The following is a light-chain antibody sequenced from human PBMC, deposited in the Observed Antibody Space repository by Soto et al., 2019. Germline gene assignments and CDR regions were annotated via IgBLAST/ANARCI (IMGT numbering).Light chain of an antibody. CDR2: GAS. CDR3: QQQGT. CDR1: QSVSSN. V-gene: IGKV3-15*01. J-gene: IGKJ1*01. Sequence: EIVMTQSPATLSVSPGERATLSCRASQSVSSNLAWYQQKPGQAPRLLIYGASTRATGIPARFSGSGSGTEFTLTISSLQSEDFAVYYCQQQGTFGQGTKV.